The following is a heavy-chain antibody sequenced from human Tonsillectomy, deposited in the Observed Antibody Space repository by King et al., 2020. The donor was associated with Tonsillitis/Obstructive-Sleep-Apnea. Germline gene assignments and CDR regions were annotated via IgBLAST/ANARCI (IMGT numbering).Heavy chain of an antibody. D-gene: IGHD2/OR15-2a*01. V-gene: IGHV3-11*05. CDR1: GFNFSDYY. CDR2: ITSSLAYT. Sequence: HVQLVESGGGLVKPGGSLRLSCAASGFNFSDYYMNWVRPAPGKGLEWVSYITSSLAYTKHADYADSVKGRFTISRDSTQNSLYLQMNSLRAEDTAVYFCARANTYIDNVYVYYYMDVWGKGTTVTVSS. J-gene: IGHJ6*03. CDR3: ARANTYIDNVYVYYYMDV.